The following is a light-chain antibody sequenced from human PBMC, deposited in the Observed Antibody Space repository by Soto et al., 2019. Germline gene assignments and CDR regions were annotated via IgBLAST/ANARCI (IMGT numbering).Light chain of an antibody. CDR1: SSDVGGYNY. V-gene: IGLV2-14*01. CDR2: DVS. Sequence: QSVLTQPASVSGSPRQSITISCTGTSSDVGGYNYVSWYQQHPGKAPKLMIYDVSNRPSGVSNRFSGSKSGNTASLTISGLQAEDEADYYCSSYTSSSTPGVVFGGGTKLTVL. J-gene: IGLJ2*01. CDR3: SSYTSSSTPGVV.